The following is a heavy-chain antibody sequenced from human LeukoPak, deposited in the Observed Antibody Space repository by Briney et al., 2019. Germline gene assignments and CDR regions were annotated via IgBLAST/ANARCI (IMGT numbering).Heavy chain of an antibody. CDR1: GFTFSRHW. D-gene: IGHD3-16*01. CDR3: ARGGGLDV. CDR2: IKQDGSAK. V-gene: IGHV3-7*03. Sequence: GGSLRLSCTASGFTFSRHWMYWVRQAPGKGLEWVANIKQDGSAKPYVDSVKGRFTISRDNAKNSLYLQMSNLRAKDTAVYFCARGGGLDVWGQGATVTVSS. J-gene: IGHJ6*02.